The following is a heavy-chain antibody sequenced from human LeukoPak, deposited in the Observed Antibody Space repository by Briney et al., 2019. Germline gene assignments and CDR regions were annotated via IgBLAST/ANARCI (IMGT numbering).Heavy chain of an antibody. Sequence: GGSLRLSCAASGFTFSDYYMSWIRQAPGKGLEWVSYISSSSTYTNYADSVKGRFTISRDNAKKSLYLQMNSLRAEDTALYFFARGDTYFYDSCCFCPFDYLGQGTLVTVSS. D-gene: IGHD3-22*01. J-gene: IGHJ4*02. V-gene: IGHV3-11*05. CDR2: ISSSSTYT. CDR1: GFTFSDYY. CDR3: ARGDTYFYDSCCFCPFDY.